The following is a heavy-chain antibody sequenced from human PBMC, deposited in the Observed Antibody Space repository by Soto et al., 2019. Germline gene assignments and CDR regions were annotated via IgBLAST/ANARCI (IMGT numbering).Heavy chain of an antibody. J-gene: IGHJ5*02. CDR3: ARDEGGDYSYNWFDP. V-gene: IGHV4-31*03. D-gene: IGHD4-17*01. Sequence: QVQLQESGPGLVKPSQTLSLTCTVSGGSISSGGYYWSWIRQHPGKGLEWIGYIYYSGSTYYNPSLKSRGTRSVDTSKNPFSLKLSSVTAADTAVYYCARDEGGDYSYNWFDPWGQGTLVTVSS. CDR1: GGSISSGGYY. CDR2: IYYSGST.